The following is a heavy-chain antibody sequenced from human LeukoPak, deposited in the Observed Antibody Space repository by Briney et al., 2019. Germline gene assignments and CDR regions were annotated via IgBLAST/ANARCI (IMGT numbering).Heavy chain of an antibody. CDR3: ARRGTMGLEYFQH. CDR2: IYYSGST. CDR1: GGSISSSSYY. J-gene: IGHJ1*01. D-gene: IGHD4/OR15-4a*01. Sequence: SETQSPTWTVAGGSISSSSYYWGWIRQPPGKGLEWIGSIYYSGSTYYNPSLKSRVTISVDTSKNQFSLQLSSVTAADTAVYYCARRGTMGLEYFQHWGQGTLDTVSS. V-gene: IGHV4-39*07.